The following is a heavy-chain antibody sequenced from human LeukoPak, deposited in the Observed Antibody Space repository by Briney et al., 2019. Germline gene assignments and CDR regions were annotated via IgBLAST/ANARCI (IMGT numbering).Heavy chain of an antibody. CDR2: IYSSRNT. CDR3: ARGWRHDY. J-gene: IGHJ4*02. D-gene: IGHD2-15*01. CDR1: GGFISSYY. Sequence: KASETLSLTCTVSGGFISSYYWNWIRQTPGKGLEWIGSIYSSRNTNYNPSLKSRVTISDDTSKNQFSLMLNSVAAAYSAVDCCARGWRHDYWGQGTLVTVSS. V-gene: IGHV4-59*01.